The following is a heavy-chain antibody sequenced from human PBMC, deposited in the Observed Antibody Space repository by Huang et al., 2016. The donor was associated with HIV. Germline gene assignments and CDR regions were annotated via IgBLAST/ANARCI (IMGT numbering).Heavy chain of an antibody. Sequence: QVQLQESGPGLVKPSETLSLTCTVSGDSITNHYWDWMRQPPGKGLEWIGSVHHRGSTDDNPSLKRRVTISVDTSRNQFSLRLSSVTAADTAVYYCARDRRLPIVPSDYWGRGTLVTVSS. CDR3: ARDRRLPIVPSDY. J-gene: IGHJ4*02. V-gene: IGHV4-59*11. CDR2: VHHRGST. D-gene: IGHD5-12*01. CDR1: GDSITNHY.